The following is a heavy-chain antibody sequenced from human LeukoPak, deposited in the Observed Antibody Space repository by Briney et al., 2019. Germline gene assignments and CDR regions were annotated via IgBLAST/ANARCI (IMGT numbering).Heavy chain of an antibody. J-gene: IGHJ1*01. CDR2: INHSGST. CDR3: ARVRYDYVWGSYRSEYFQH. D-gene: IGHD3-16*02. Sequence: SETLSLTCAVYGGSFSGYYWSWIRQPPGKGLEWIGEINHSGSTNYNPSLKSRVTISVDTSKNQFSLKLSSVTAADTAVYYCARVRYDYVWGSYRSEYFQHWGQGTLVTVSS. CDR1: GGSFSGYY. V-gene: IGHV4-34*01.